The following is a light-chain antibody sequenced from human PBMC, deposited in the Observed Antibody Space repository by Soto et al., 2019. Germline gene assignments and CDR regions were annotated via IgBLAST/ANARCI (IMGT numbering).Light chain of an antibody. CDR3: CSYAGSYYV. CDR1: SSDVGGYNY. Sequence: QSVLTQPRSVSGSPGQSVTISCTGTSSDVGGYNYVSWYQQHPGKAPKLMIYDVSKRPSGVPDRFSGFKSGNTASLTISGLKAEDEADYYFCSYAGSYYVFGTGTKVTVL. CDR2: DVS. V-gene: IGLV2-11*01. J-gene: IGLJ1*01.